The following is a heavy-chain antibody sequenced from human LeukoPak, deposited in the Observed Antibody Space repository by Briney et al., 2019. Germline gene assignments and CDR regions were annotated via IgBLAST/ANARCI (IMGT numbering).Heavy chain of an antibody. Sequence: GGSLRLSCAASGFTFSSYEMNWVRQAPGKGLGWVSYISSSGSTIYYADSVKGRFTISRDNAKNSFNLQMNRLRAEDTAEYYCARDPYCYHSGSFAAFDIWGQGTMVTVSS. CDR2: ISSSGSTI. CDR1: GFTFSSYE. D-gene: IGHD3-10*01. CDR3: ARDPYCYHSGSFAAFDI. J-gene: IGHJ3*02. V-gene: IGHV3-48*03.